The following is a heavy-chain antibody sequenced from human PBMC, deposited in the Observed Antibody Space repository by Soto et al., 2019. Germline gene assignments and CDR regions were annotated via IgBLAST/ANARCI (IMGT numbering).Heavy chain of an antibody. CDR2: IYYSGST. CDR1: GGSISSSSYY. Sequence: SETLSLTCTVSGGSISSSSYYWGWIRQPPGKGLEWIGSIYYSGSTYYNPSLKSRVTISVDTSKNQFSLKLSSVTAADTAVYYCARQGSWFGESPYYYYGMDVWGQGTTVIVSS. D-gene: IGHD3-10*01. CDR3: ARQGSWFGESPYYYYGMDV. V-gene: IGHV4-39*01. J-gene: IGHJ6*02.